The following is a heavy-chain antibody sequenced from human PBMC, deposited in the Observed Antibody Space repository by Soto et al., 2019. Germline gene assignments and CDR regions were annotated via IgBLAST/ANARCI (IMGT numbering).Heavy chain of an antibody. Sequence: PSETLSLTCTVSGGSISSGGYYWSWIRQHPGKGLEWIGYIYYSGSTYYNPSLKSRVTISVDTSKNQFSLKLSSVTAADTAVYYCARENAFRNGVGATDYWGQGTLVTVSS. CDR1: GGSISSGGYY. CDR3: ARENAFRNGVGATDY. CDR2: IYYSGST. D-gene: IGHD1-26*01. J-gene: IGHJ4*02. V-gene: IGHV4-31*03.